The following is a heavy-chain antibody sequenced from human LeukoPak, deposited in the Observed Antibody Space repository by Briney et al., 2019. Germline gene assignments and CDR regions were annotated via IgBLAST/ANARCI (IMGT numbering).Heavy chain of an antibody. CDR1: GFTFTSYW. V-gene: IGHV3-7*01. CDR2: IKEDGSEK. J-gene: IGHJ5*02. CDR3: ARIYLKMASAS. Sequence: PGGSPRLSCAASGFTFTSYWMSWVRQAPGKGLEWVANIKEDGSEKYYVDSVKGRFTISRDNAKNSVSLQMNSLRAEDTAVYYCARIYLKMASASWGQGTLVTVSS. D-gene: IGHD2-8*01.